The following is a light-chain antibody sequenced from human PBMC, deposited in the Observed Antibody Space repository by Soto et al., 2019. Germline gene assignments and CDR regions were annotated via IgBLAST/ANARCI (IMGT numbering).Light chain of an antibody. Sequence: QSVLTQPASVSGFPGQSITISCTGTSSDVGGYNFVSWYQQHPGKAPKFLIYDVSNRPSGVSTRFSGSKSGNTASLTISGLQAEDEADYYCSSYTSSSTQVFGTGTKVTVL. CDR1: SSDVGGYNF. CDR3: SSYTSSSTQV. CDR2: DVS. V-gene: IGLV2-14*03. J-gene: IGLJ1*01.